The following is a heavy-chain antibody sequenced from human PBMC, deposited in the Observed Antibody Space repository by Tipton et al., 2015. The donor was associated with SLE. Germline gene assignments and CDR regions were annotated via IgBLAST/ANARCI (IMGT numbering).Heavy chain of an antibody. CDR1: GYTFNSYG. Sequence: QVQLVQSGAEVKKPGASMKVSCKASGYTFNSYGISWVRQAPGQGLEWMGWISVYNGNTKFAEKFQGRVTMTTDSSTTTAYMELRSLRSDDTAVYYCARDKGVEAEYFQQWGQGTLVIVSS. J-gene: IGHJ1*01. CDR3: ARDKGVEAEYFQQ. D-gene: IGHD2-8*01. V-gene: IGHV1-18*01. CDR2: ISVYNGNT.